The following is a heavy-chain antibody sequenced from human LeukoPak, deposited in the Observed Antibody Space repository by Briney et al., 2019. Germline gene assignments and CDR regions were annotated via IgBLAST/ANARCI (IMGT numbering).Heavy chain of an antibody. V-gene: IGHV3-30*18. J-gene: IGHJ4*02. Sequence: PGRSLRLSCSASGFTFSSYGMHWVRQAPGKGLVRGAVISYDGRNKYYADYVKGRFNISRANSQHTLYLQISSLMALDRAVYYFAKDLGPGDYWRQGTLVTVPS. CDR3: AKDLGPGDY. CDR2: ISYDGRNK. CDR1: GFTFSSYG.